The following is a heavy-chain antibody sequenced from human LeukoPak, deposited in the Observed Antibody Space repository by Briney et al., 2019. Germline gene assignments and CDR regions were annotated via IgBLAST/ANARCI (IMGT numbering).Heavy chain of an antibody. CDR3: ARDPIDRQITMVRGAPPDYFDY. CDR2: IKQDGSEK. CDR1: GFTFSSYW. J-gene: IGHJ4*02. Sequence: GGSLRLSLAASGFTFSSYWMSWVRQAPGKGLEWVANIKQDGSEKYYVDSVKGRFTISRDNAKNSLYLQMNSLRAEDTAVYYCARDPIDRQITMVRGAPPDYFDYWGQGTLVTVSS. V-gene: IGHV3-7*01. D-gene: IGHD3-10*01.